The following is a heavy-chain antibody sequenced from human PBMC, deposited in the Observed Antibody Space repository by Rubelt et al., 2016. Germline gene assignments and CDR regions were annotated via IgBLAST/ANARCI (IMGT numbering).Heavy chain of an antibody. D-gene: IGHD3-22*01. CDR2: VYAGDGRT. CDR3: ARKYYYDSNGYYFYF. V-gene: IGHV1-46*01. J-gene: IGHJ4*02. Sequence: QVQLVQSGAEVKKPGASVKVSCKASGYTFTNHWMHWVRQVPGQGLEWMGVVYAGDGRTLYAQKFKGRFAMTREPSTSTVYMGLVSLGSGDTAWYDGARKYYYDSNGYYFYFWGQGTLVTVSS. CDR1: GYTFTNHW.